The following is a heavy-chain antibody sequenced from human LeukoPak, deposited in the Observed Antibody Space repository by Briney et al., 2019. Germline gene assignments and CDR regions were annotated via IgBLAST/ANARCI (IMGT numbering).Heavy chain of an antibody. V-gene: IGHV1-8*01. J-gene: IGHJ5*02. Sequence: GASVKVSCKASGYTFTSYDINWVRQATGQGLEWVGWMNPNSGNTGYAQKFQGRVTMTRNTSISTAYMELSSLRSEDTAVYYCARVGAAAGKNWFDPWGQGTLVTVSS. D-gene: IGHD6-13*01. CDR3: ARVGAAAGKNWFDP. CDR2: MNPNSGNT. CDR1: GYTFTSYD.